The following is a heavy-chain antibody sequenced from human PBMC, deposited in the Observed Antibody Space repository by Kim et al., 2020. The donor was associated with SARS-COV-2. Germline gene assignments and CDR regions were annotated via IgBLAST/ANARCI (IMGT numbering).Heavy chain of an antibody. CDR1: GGTFSSYA. Sequence: ASVKVSCKASGGTFSSYAISWVRQAPGQGLEWMGGIIPIFGTANYAQKFQGRVTITADESTSTAYMELSSLRSEDTAVYYCAREFGLGGWTNYFDYWGQGTLVTVSS. J-gene: IGHJ4*02. CDR3: AREFGLGGWTNYFDY. CDR2: IIPIFGTA. D-gene: IGHD6-19*01. V-gene: IGHV1-69*13.